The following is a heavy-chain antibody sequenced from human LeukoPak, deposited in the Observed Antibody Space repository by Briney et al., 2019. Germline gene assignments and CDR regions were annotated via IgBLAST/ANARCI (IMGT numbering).Heavy chain of an antibody. J-gene: IGHJ4*02. D-gene: IGHD1-26*01. CDR2: ISGSGGTT. CDR3: ARAVGATSDY. V-gene: IGHV3-23*01. CDR1: GFTFSSCV. Sequence: GGSLRLSCAASGFTFSSCVTSWVRQVPGKGLEWVSSISGSGGTTYYADSVKGRFTISRDNSKNTLYLQMNSLRAEDTAVYYCARAVGATSDYWGQGTLVTVSS.